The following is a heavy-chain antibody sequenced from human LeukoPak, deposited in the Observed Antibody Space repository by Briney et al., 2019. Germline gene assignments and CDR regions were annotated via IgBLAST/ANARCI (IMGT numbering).Heavy chain of an antibody. V-gene: IGHV1-69*04. J-gene: IGHJ4*02. D-gene: IGHD5-24*01. Sequence: GASVKVSCKASGGTFSSYAISWVRQAPGQGLEWMGRIIPIFGIANYAQKFQGRVTITADKSTSTAYMELSSLRSEDTAVYYCARPRDGYNPDYFDYWGQGTLVTVSS. CDR1: GGTFSSYA. CDR2: IIPIFGIA. CDR3: ARPRDGYNPDYFDY.